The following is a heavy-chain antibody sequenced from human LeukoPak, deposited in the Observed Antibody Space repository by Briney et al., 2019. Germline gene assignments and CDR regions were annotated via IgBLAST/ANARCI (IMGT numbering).Heavy chain of an antibody. CDR3: ARGTPQLLWFGELSQGWFDP. CDR1: GYTFTSYD. Sequence: ASVKVSCKASGYTFTSYDINWVRQATGQGLEWMGWMNPNSGNTGYAQKFQGRVTITRNTSISTAYMELSSLRSEDTAVYYCARGTPQLLWFGELSQGWFDPWGQGTLVTVSS. J-gene: IGHJ5*02. D-gene: IGHD3-10*01. CDR2: MNPNSGNT. V-gene: IGHV1-8*03.